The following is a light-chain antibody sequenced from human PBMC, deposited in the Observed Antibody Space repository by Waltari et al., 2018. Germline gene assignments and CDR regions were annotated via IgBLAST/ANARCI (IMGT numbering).Light chain of an antibody. CDR2: YVS. J-gene: IGLJ1*01. V-gene: IGLV2-14*01. Sequence: QSALTQPASVSGSPGQSITISCTGTSSDVGGYNYVSWYQQHPGKAPKLMIYYVSKRPSGVANRFSGSKSGNTASLTISGLQAEDEADYYCSSYTSSSTYVFGPGTKVTVL. CDR3: SSYTSSSTYV. CDR1: SSDVGGYNY.